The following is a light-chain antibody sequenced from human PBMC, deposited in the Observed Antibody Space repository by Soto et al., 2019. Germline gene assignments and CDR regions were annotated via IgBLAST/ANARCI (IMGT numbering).Light chain of an antibody. J-gene: IGKJ4*01. Sequence: EIVLTQSPATLSLSPGERATSSARAVKGVTTSLAWYQQKPGQAPRLLIYDASNRATGIPARFSGSGSGTDFTLTISSLEPEDFAVYYCQQRSNWPPLTFGGGTKVEIK. V-gene: IGKV3-11*01. CDR1: KGVTTS. CDR3: QQRSNWPPLT. CDR2: DAS.